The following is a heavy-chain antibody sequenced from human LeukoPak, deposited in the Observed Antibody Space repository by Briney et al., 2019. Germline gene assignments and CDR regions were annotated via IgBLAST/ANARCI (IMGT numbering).Heavy chain of an antibody. J-gene: IGHJ4*02. Sequence: SETLSLTCTVSGGSISSYYWSWIRQPPGKGLEWIGYIYYSGSTNYNPSLKSRVTISVDTSKNQLSLKLSSVTAADTAVYYCAREHGGTVGYWGQGTLVTVSS. V-gene: IGHV4-59*01. CDR2: IYYSGST. CDR1: GGSISSYY. CDR3: AREHGGTVGY. D-gene: IGHD4-23*01.